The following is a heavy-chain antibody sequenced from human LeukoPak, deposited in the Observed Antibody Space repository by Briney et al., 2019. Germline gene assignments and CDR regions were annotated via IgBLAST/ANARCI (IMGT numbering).Heavy chain of an antibody. Sequence: GGSLRLSCAASGFTFSNAWMSWVRQAPGKGLEWVSVIYSGGSTYYADSVKGRFTISRDNSKSTLYLQMNSLRAADTAVYYCAKDRRRVAAPYYFDYWGQGTLVTVSS. CDR3: AKDRRRVAAPYYFDY. V-gene: IGHV3-66*01. D-gene: IGHD1-26*01. CDR2: IYSGGST. CDR1: GFTFSNAW. J-gene: IGHJ4*02.